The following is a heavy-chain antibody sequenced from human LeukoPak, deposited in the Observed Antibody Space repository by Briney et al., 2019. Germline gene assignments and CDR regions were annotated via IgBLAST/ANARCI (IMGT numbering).Heavy chain of an antibody. Sequence: PSETLSLTCTVSGGSISSGTYYWGWIRQPPGKGLEWIGYIYYSGSTNYNPSLKSRVTISVDTSKNQFSLKLSSVTAADTAVYYCARGLPPYGDYESLFDYWGQGTLVTVSS. D-gene: IGHD4-17*01. CDR1: GGSISSGTYY. V-gene: IGHV4-61*01. CDR2: IYYSGST. CDR3: ARGLPPYGDYESLFDY. J-gene: IGHJ4*02.